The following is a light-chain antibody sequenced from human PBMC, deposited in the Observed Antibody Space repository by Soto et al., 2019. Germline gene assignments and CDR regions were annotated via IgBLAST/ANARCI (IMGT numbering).Light chain of an antibody. CDR3: QQYDNLPLT. CDR1: QDISNY. J-gene: IGKJ4*01. V-gene: IGKV1-33*01. CDR2: DAS. Sequence: DIQMTQSPTSLSSSVGDRVTITCQASQDISNYLKWYQQKPGKAPKLLIYDASNLETGVPSRFSGSGSGTDFTFTISSLQPEDIATYYCQQYDNLPLTFGGGIKVEIK.